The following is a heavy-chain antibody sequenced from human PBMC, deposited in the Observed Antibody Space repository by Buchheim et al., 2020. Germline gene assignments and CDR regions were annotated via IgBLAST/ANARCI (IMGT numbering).Heavy chain of an antibody. Sequence: QVQLVESGGGVVQPGRSLRLSCAASGFTFSSYAMHWVRQAPGKGLEWVAVISYDGSNKYYADSVKGRFTISRDNSKNTLYLKMNCLRAEDTAVYYCARESDAEEYYYDSSGQYYFDYWGQGTL. D-gene: IGHD3-22*01. CDR1: GFTFSSYA. J-gene: IGHJ4*02. CDR3: ARESDAEEYYYDSSGQYYFDY. CDR2: ISYDGSNK. V-gene: IGHV3-30*01.